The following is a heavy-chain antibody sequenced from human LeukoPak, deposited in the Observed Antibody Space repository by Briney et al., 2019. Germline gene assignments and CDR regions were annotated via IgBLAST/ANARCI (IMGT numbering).Heavy chain of an antibody. CDR1: GFTFGDYA. J-gene: IGHJ4*02. V-gene: IGHV4-59*01. D-gene: IGHD3-10*01. CDR3: ARDGYGGVDY. CDR2: IYHSGST. Sequence: GSLRLSCKASGFTFGDYAMSWIRQSPGKGLEWVGYIYHSGSTKYNPSLKSRVTISVDTSKKQFSLKLSSVTAADTAVYYCARDGYGGVDYWGQGTLVTVSS.